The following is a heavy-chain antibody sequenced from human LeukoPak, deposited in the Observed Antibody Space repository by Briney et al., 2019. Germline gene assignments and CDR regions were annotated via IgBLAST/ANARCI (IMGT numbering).Heavy chain of an antibody. J-gene: IGHJ4*02. V-gene: IGHV3-48*02. CDR1: GFTFSSYS. CDR3: ASHRGHCSGGTCYSAFFDY. CDR2: ISSSSSTI. D-gene: IGHD2-15*01. Sequence: PGGSLRLSCAASGFTFSSYSMNWVRQAPGKGLEWVSYISSSSSTIYYADSVKGRFTISRDNAKNSLYLQMNSLRDEDTAVYYCASHRGHCSGGTCYSAFFDYWGQGTLVTVSS.